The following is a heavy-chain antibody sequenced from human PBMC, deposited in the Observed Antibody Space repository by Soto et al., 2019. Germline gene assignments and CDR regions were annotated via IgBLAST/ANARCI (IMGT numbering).Heavy chain of an antibody. CDR2: ISSSSSYI. V-gene: IGHV3-21*01. CDR1: VFTCSSYS. D-gene: IGHD7-27*01. J-gene: IGHJ2*01. CDR3: ARDEFTTSTGDDWYFDL. Sequence: WWSLRLSCSASVFTCSSYSMNWFRQAPGKGLEWVSSISSSSSYIYYADSVKGRFTISRDNAKNSLYLQMNSLRAEDTAVYYCARDEFTTSTGDDWYFDLWGRGTLVTVSS.